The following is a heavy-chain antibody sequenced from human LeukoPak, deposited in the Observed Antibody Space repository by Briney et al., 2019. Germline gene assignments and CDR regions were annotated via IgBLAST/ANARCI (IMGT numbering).Heavy chain of an antibody. V-gene: IGHV4-59*01. D-gene: IGHD6-13*01. Sequence: SETLSLTCAVYGGSFSGDYWIWIRQPPGKGLEWIGYIYYSGYTNYNPSLKSRVTISIDTSKSQSSLKLKSVTAADTAVYYCARVRAAAGTYFDYWGQGTPVTVSS. J-gene: IGHJ4*02. CDR3: ARVRAAAGTYFDY. CDR2: IYYSGYT. CDR1: GGSFSGDY.